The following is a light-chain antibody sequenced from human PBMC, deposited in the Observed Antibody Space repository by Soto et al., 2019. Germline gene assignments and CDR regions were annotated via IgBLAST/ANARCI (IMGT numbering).Light chain of an antibody. CDR3: HQYGTSPYT. V-gene: IGKV3-20*01. J-gene: IGKJ2*01. Sequence: EILMTQSQATLSFSPGERATLSCRASQRISSNVAWYQQKPGQAPRLLIYGASTRATGVPARFSGSGSGTDFTLTISRLEPEDFAVYYCHQYGTSPYTFGQGTKLEIK. CDR2: GAS. CDR1: QRISSN.